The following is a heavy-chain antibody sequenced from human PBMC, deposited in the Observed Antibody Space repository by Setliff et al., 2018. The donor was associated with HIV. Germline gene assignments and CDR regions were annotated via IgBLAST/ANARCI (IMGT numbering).Heavy chain of an antibody. Sequence: SETLSLTCTVSGGSISSHYWSWIRQPPGKGLEWIGEIYHSGSTNYNPSLKSRVTISVDKSNNQFSLKMKSVTAADTAVYYCARSVTSITMTVVLMGLGAVDIWGQGTLVTVSS. CDR3: ARSVTSITMTVVLMGLGAVDI. D-gene: IGHD3-22*01. J-gene: IGHJ3*02. CDR2: IYHSGST. CDR1: GGSISSHY. V-gene: IGHV4-59*11.